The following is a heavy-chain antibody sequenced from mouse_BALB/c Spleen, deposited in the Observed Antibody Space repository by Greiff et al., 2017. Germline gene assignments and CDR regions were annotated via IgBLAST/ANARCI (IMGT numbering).Heavy chain of an antibody. CDR2: ISSGSSTI. J-gene: IGHJ3*01. CDR3: ARRAITTATLAY. CDR1: GFTFSSFG. D-gene: IGHD1-2*01. Sequence: EVKLMESGGGLVQPGGSRKLSCAASGFTFSSFGMHWVRQAPEKGLEWVAYISSGSSTIYYADTVKGRFTISRDNPKNTLFLQMTSLRSEDTAMYYCARRAITTATLAYWGQGTLVTVSA. V-gene: IGHV5-17*02.